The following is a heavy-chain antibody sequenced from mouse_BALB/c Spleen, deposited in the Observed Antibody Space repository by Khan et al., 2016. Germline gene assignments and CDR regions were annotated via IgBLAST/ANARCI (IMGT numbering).Heavy chain of an antibody. CDR1: GYSFTGYN. D-gene: IGHD1-1*01. CDR2: IDPYNGGT. Sequence: VRLQQSGPELGKPGASVKISCKASGYSFTGYNMYWVKQSHRKSLEWIGYIDPYNGGTSYNQKSKGKATLTVDKSSSTAYMHLNSLTSEDSAIYYCARGGYYGSSYLDYWGQGTTLTVSS. V-gene: IGHV1S135*01. J-gene: IGHJ2*01. CDR3: ARGGYYGSSYLDY.